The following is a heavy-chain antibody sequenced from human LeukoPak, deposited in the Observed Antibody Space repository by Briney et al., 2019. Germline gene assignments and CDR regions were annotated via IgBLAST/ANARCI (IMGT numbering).Heavy chain of an antibody. Sequence: ASVKVSCKASGYTFTSYGISWVRQAPGQGLEWMGWSSAYNGNTNYAQKLQGRVTMTTDTSTGTAYMELRSLRSDDTAVYYCARDRWRGRSWYAKAFDIWGQGTMVTVSS. V-gene: IGHV1-18*01. D-gene: IGHD6-13*01. J-gene: IGHJ3*02. CDR2: SSAYNGNT. CDR3: ARDRWRGRSWYAKAFDI. CDR1: GYTFTSYG.